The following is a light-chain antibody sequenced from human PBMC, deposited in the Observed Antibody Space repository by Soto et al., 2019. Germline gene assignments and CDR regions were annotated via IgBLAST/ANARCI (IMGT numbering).Light chain of an antibody. CDR1: SSNIGSNT. J-gene: IGLJ2*01. CDR2: SNN. V-gene: IGLV1-44*01. CDR3: AAWDASLNGVV. Sequence: QAVVTQPPSASGTPGQRVTISCSGSSSNIGSNTVNWYQQLPGTAPKLLIYSNNQRPSGVPDRFSGSKSGTSASLAISGRQSEDEADYYCAAWDASLNGVVFGGGTKLTVL.